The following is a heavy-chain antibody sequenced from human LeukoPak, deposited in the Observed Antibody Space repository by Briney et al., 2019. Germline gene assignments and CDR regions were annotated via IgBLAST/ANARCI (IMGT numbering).Heavy chain of an antibody. J-gene: IGHJ4*02. CDR1: GFTFSSYA. CDR3: ARDALYSSSSFDY. Sequence: TGGSLRLSCAASGFTFSSYAMHWVRQAPGKGLEWVAVISYDGSNKYYAGSVKGRFTISRDNSKNTLYLQMNSLRAEDTAVYYCARDALYSSSSFDYWGQGTLVTVSS. D-gene: IGHD6-6*01. CDR2: ISYDGSNK. V-gene: IGHV3-30-3*01.